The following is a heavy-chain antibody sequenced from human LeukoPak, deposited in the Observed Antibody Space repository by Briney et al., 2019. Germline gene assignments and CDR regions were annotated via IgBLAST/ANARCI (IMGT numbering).Heavy chain of an antibody. Sequence: PSETLSLTCTVSGGSISSGSYYWSWIRQPAGNGLEWIGRIYTSGSTNYNPSLKSRVTISVDTSKNQFSLKLSSVTAADTAVYYCARHFPPGDFDYWGQGTLVTVSS. CDR1: GGSISSGSYY. CDR3: ARHFPPGDFDY. D-gene: IGHD3-10*01. J-gene: IGHJ4*02. CDR2: IYTSGST. V-gene: IGHV4-61*02.